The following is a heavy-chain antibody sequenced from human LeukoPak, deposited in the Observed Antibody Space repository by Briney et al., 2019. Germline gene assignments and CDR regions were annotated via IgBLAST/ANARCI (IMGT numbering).Heavy chain of an antibody. J-gene: IGHJ3*01. Sequence: SETLSLTCVVYGGCISSSRYYWGWIRQPPGTGLEWIASFYFSGSTYYNPSLKSRVTFSMDPSKNHFFLNLTSVTAADTAVYYCARGDPGLALLDDAFDVWGQGTGVTVSS. CDR3: ARGDPGLALLDDAFDV. V-gene: IGHV4-39*07. CDR1: GGCISSSRYY. D-gene: IGHD3-16*01. CDR2: FYFSGST.